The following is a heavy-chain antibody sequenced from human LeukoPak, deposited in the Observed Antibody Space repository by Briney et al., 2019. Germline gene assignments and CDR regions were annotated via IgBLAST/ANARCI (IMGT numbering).Heavy chain of an antibody. CDR3: ARLRVGYDILTGYSYYFDY. CDR2: IYHSGST. CDR1: GGSISSSNW. J-gene: IGHJ4*02. V-gene: IGHV4-4*02. D-gene: IGHD3-9*01. Sequence: SETLSLTCAVSGGSISSSNWWSWVRQPPGKGLEWIGEIYHSGSTNYNPSLKSRVTISVDKSKNQFSLKLNSVTAADTAVYYCARLRVGYDILTGYSYYFDYWGQGTLVTVSS.